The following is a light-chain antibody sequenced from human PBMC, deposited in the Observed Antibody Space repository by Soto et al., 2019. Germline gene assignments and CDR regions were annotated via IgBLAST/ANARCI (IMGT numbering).Light chain of an antibody. V-gene: IGLV2-14*01. Sequence: QSALTQPASVSGSPGQSITISCVGTSGDIGDYNYVSWYQQHPGKVPKVIIYDVSNRPSGVSYRFSGTKSGNTASLTVSGLQAEDEADYYCCSYKRSGTLTFGTGTQVTVL. CDR1: SGDIGDYNY. CDR2: DVS. J-gene: IGLJ1*01. CDR3: CSYKRSGTLT.